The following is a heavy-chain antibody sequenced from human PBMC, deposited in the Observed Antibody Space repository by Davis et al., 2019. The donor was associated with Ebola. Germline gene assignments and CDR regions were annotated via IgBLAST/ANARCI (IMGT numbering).Heavy chain of an antibody. V-gene: IGHV4-31*03. J-gene: IGHJ6*04. Sequence: MPSETLSLTCTVSGGSISSGGYYWSWIRQHPGKGLEWIGYIYYSGSTYYNPSLKSRVTISVDTSKNQFSLKLSSVTAADTAVYYCARASYGDYVLYRDYYYGMDVWGKGTTVTVSS. CDR2: IYYSGST. CDR1: GGSISSGGYY. D-gene: IGHD4-17*01. CDR3: ARASYGDYVLYRDYYYGMDV.